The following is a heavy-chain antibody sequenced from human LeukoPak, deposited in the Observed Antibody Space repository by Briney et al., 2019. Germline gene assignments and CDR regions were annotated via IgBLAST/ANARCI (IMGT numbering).Heavy chain of an antibody. V-gene: IGHV3-30-3*01. CDR1: GFTFSSYA. CDR3: AGGDCYNWFDP. J-gene: IGHJ5*02. Sequence: PGGSLRLSCAASGFTFSSYAMHWVRQAPGKGLEWVAVISYDGSNKYYADSVKGRFTISRDNSKNTLYLQMNSLRAEDTAVYYCAGGDCYNWFDPWGQGTLVTVSS. CDR2: ISYDGSNK. D-gene: IGHD2-21*02.